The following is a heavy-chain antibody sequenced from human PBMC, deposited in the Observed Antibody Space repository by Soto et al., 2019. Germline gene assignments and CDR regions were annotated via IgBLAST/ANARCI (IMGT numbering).Heavy chain of an antibody. CDR1: GGSISSSSYY. J-gene: IGHJ4*02. CDR3: AGLSDYGDYVQYYFDY. Sequence: QLQLQESGPGLAKPSETLSLTCTVSGGSISSSSYYWGWIRQPPGKGLEWIGSIYYSGSTYYNPSLKSRVTRSVDTSKNQFSLMVSYVTAVDTAGYDCAGLSDYGDYVQYYFDYWGQGTLVTVSS. V-gene: IGHV4-39*01. CDR2: IYYSGST. D-gene: IGHD4-17*01.